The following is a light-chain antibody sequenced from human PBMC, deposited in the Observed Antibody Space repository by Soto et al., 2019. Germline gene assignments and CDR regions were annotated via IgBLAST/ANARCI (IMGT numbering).Light chain of an antibody. CDR1: QSVRSN. CDR3: QQYNNWPPLT. Sequence: EMVMTQSPATLSVSAGGRATLSCRASQSVRSNLAWYQQKPGQAPRLLIYGASTRATGIPARFSGSWSGTEFTLTLSSLQSEDFAVYYCQQYNNWPPLTFGGGTKEEIK. CDR2: GAS. J-gene: IGKJ4*01. V-gene: IGKV3-15*01.